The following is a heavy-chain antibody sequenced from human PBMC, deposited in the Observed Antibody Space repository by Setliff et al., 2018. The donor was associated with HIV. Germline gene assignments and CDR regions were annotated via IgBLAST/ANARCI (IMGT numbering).Heavy chain of an antibody. CDR2: IYYSGST. CDR1: SGSISTSSYY. V-gene: IGHV4-39*07. Sequence: LSLTCIVSSGSISTSSYYWGWIRQPPGKGLEWIGSIYYSGSTYYNPSLKSRITISIDTSKNQFSLRLSSVTAAETAVYYCARQYYDYVWGTYRSQYYFDNWGQGTLVTVSS. D-gene: IGHD3-16*02. CDR3: ARQYYDYVWGTYRSQYYFDN. J-gene: IGHJ4*02.